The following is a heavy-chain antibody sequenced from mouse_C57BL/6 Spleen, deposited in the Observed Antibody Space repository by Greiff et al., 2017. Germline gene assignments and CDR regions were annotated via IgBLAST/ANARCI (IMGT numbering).Heavy chain of an antibody. D-gene: IGHD2-3*01. CDR2: IDPSDSYT. CDR1: GYTFTSYW. V-gene: IGHV1-69*01. CDR3: ARGDDGYYRDFAY. Sequence: VQLQQPGAELVMPGASVKLSCKASGYTFTSYWMHWVKQRPGQGLEWIGEIDPSDSYTNYNQKFKGKSTLTVDKSSSTAYMQLSSLTSEDSAVYYGARGDDGYYRDFAYWGQGTLVTVSA. J-gene: IGHJ3*01.